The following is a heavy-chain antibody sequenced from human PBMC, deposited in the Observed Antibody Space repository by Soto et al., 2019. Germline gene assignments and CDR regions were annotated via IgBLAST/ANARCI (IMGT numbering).Heavy chain of an antibody. V-gene: IGHV4-4*02. J-gene: IGHJ6*02. CDR3: ASRYCISTSCYVGYYGMDV. D-gene: IGHD2-2*01. CDR1: GGSISSSNW. Sequence: QVQLQESGPGLVKPSGTLSLTCAVSGGSISSSNWWSWVRQPPGKGLEWIGEIYHSGSTNYNPSLKSRVTISVGKSKNQFSLKLSSATAADTAVYYCASRYCISTSCYVGYYGMDVWGQGTTVTVSS. CDR2: IYHSGST.